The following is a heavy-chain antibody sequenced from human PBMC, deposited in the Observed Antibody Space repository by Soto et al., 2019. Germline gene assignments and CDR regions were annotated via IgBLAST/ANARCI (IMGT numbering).Heavy chain of an antibody. CDR1: GGSISSYY. CDR2: IYTSGST. Sequence: SETLSLTCTVSGGSISSYYWSWIRQPAGKGLELIGRIYTSGSTNYSPSLKSRVTMLVDTSKNQFSLKLSSVTAADTAVYYCASDYYGSASYDNYYYYGMDVWGQGTTVTVSS. V-gene: IGHV4-4*07. CDR3: ASDYYGSASYDNYYYYGMDV. D-gene: IGHD3-10*01. J-gene: IGHJ6*02.